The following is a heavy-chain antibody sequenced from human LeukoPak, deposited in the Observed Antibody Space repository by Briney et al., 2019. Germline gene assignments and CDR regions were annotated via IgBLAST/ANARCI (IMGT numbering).Heavy chain of an antibody. CDR2: MNPNSGNT. Sequence: GASVKVSCKASGYTFTSYDINWVRQATGQGLEWMGWMNPNSGNTGYAQKFQGRVTMTRNTSINTAYMELSSLRSEDTAVYYCARGGHGYSYGLVRVFDYWGQGTLVTVSS. J-gene: IGHJ4*02. V-gene: IGHV1-8*01. CDR1: GYTFTSYD. CDR3: ARGGHGYSYGLVRVFDY. D-gene: IGHD5-18*01.